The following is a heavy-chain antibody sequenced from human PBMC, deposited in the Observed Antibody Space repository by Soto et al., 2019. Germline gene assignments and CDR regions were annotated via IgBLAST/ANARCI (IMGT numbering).Heavy chain of an antibody. V-gene: IGHV3-9*01. CDR1: GFTFDDYA. CDR2: ISYSIVTF. J-gene: IGHJ4*02. D-gene: IGHD3-22*01. Sequence: GGSLRLSCAASGFTFDDYAMHWVRQAPGKGLEWVSGISYSIVTFDYSDSVRGRFTISRDNAKNSLFLQMNSLRAEDTAFYYCARPTYYYDSSGPPAYWGQGTLVTVSS. CDR3: ARPTYYYDSSGPPAY.